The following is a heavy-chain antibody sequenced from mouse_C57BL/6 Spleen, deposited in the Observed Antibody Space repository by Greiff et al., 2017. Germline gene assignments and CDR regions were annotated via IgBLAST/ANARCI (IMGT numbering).Heavy chain of an antibody. D-gene: IGHD4-1*01. V-gene: IGHV14-2*01. CDR1: GFNIKDYY. J-gene: IGHJ2*01. CDR2: IDPEDGET. Sequence: EVQLQQSGAELVKPGASVKLSCTASGFNIKDYYMPWVKQRPEQGLEWIGRIDPEDGETKYAPKFQGKSTIAADTSSNTAYLQVSSLTSEYTAFYYCALTGVNYYFDYWGQGTTLTVSS. CDR3: ALTGVNYYFDY.